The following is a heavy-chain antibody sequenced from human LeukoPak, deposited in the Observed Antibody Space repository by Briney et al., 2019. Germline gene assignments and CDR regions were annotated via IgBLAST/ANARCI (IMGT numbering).Heavy chain of an antibody. J-gene: IGHJ6*02. Sequence: GGSLRLSCAASGFILNDYGMHWVRQAPGKGLEWVADVWFDKNQHFADSVKGRFAISRDNSKNTVYLQINSLRAEDTAVYYCARDRHCVNGVCHSPPGMDVWGQGTTVTVSS. CDR2: VWFDKNQ. D-gene: IGHD2-8*01. CDR3: ARDRHCVNGVCHSPPGMDV. CDR1: GFILNDYG. V-gene: IGHV3-33*01.